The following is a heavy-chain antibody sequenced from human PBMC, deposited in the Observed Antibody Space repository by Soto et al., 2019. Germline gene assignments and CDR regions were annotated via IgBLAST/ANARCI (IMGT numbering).Heavy chain of an antibody. CDR3: ASIYDILTGYYNSTDY. CDR2: IVVGSGNT. CDR1: GFTFTSSA. Sequence: SVKVSCKASGFTFTSSAVQWVRQARGQRLEWIGWIVVGSGNTNYAQKFQERVTITRDMSTSTAYMELSSLRSEDTAVYYCASIYDILTGYYNSTDYWGHGTLVTVSS. V-gene: IGHV1-58*01. D-gene: IGHD3-9*01. J-gene: IGHJ4*01.